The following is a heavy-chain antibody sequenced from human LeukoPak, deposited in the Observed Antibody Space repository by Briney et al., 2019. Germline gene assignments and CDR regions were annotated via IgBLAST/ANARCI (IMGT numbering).Heavy chain of an antibody. V-gene: IGHV5-51*01. Sequence: GESLKISCKGSGYNFTNYWIGWVRQMPGKGLEWMGIIYPGDSDTRYSPSFQGQVIISVDKSISTAYLQWSSLKASDTAIYYCARGYCSGGSCYFDAFDIWGQGTMVIVSS. D-gene: IGHD2-15*01. CDR1: GYNFTNYW. CDR2: IYPGDSDT. J-gene: IGHJ3*02. CDR3: ARGYCSGGSCYFDAFDI.